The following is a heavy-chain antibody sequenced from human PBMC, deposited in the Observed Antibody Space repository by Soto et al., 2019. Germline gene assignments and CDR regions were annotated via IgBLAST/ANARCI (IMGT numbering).Heavy chain of an antibody. D-gene: IGHD3-16*02. J-gene: IGHJ6*02. CDR2: IRNEAKSYTT. CDR1: GFSFSDHF. CDR3: ARDRVLVQGAWIGYHMDV. V-gene: IGHV3-72*01. Sequence: EVQLVESGGGLVQPGGSLRLSCAASGFSFSDHFMDWVRQAPGKGLEWVGRIRNEAKSYTTEYAASVKGRFIISRDDSKNSLYLQMNSLKTEDTAVYYCARDRVLVQGAWIGYHMDVWGQGTTVTVSS.